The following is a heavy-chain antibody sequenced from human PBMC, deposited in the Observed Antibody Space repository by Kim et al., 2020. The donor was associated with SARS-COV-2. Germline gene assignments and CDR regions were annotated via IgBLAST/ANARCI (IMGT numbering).Heavy chain of an antibody. CDR2: INHSGST. Sequence: SETLSLTCAVYGGSFSGYYWSWIRQPPGKGLEWIGEINHSGSTNYNPSLKSRVTISVDTSKNQFSLKLSSVTAADTAVYYCARGPIIPYQLLSYYYYGMDVWGQGTTVTVSS. D-gene: IGHD2-2*01. CDR1: GGSFSGYY. CDR3: ARGPIIPYQLLSYYYYGMDV. J-gene: IGHJ6*02. V-gene: IGHV4-34*01.